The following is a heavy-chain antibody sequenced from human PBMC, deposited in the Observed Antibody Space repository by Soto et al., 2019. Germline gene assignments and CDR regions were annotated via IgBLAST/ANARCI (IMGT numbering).Heavy chain of an antibody. V-gene: IGHV1-69*01. D-gene: IGHD3-22*01. CDR3: ARGGSGYVWFNEF. J-gene: IGHJ4*02. CDR2: TIPVFDTV. CDR1: GGLFSSYA. Sequence: QEQLVQSGAEVKKSGSSVKVSCKDTGGLFSSYAVSWVRQAPGQGLEGMGGTIPVFDTVYYAQKFQGRVTITDDESTNTAYMELSSLRSEDTAMYYCARGGSGYVWFNEFWGQGTLVTVSS.